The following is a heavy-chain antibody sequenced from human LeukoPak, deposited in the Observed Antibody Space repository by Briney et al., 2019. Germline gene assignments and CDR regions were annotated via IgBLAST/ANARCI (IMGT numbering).Heavy chain of an antibody. Sequence: PSETLSLTCTVSGGSISSGSYYWSWIRQPAGKGLEWIGRIYTSGSTNYNPSLKSRVTISVDTSKNQFSLKLTSVTAADTAVYYCARAILGYCSGGSCSPGYYYYMDVWGKGTTVTVSS. CDR2: IYTSGST. D-gene: IGHD2-15*01. CDR3: ARAILGYCSGGSCSPGYYYYMDV. V-gene: IGHV4-61*02. J-gene: IGHJ6*03. CDR1: GGSISSGSYY.